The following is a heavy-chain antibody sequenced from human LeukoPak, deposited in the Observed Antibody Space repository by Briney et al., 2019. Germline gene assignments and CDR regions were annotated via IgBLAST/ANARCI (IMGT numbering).Heavy chain of an antibody. J-gene: IGHJ4*02. CDR2: IKQDGSEK. Sequence: GGSLRLSCAASGLTFSTYGMNWVRQAPGKGLEWVANIKQDGSEKYVDSVKGRFTVSRDNPKNSLYLQMNSLRAEDTAVYYCASGRQLGYWGQGTLVTVSS. V-gene: IGHV3-7*01. D-gene: IGHD6-13*01. CDR1: GLTFSTYG. CDR3: ASGRQLGY.